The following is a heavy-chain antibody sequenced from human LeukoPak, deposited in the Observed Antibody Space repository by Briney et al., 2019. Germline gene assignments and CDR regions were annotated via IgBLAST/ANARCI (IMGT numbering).Heavy chain of an antibody. D-gene: IGHD6-19*01. Sequence: GGSLRLSCATSGFTFSSYAMSWVRQAPGKGLEWVSAISGSGGSTYYADSVKGRFTISRDNSKNTLYLQMNSLRAEDTAVYYCAKFPRSGWKINWFDPWGQGTLVTVSS. CDR3: AKFPRSGWKINWFDP. J-gene: IGHJ5*02. CDR1: GFTFSSYA. CDR2: ISGSGGST. V-gene: IGHV3-23*01.